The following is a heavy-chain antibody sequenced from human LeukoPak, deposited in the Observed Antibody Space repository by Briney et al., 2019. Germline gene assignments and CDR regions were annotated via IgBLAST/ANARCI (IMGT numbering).Heavy chain of an antibody. CDR2: IYYSGST. Sequence: SETLSLTCTVSGGSISSGDYYWSWIRQPPGKGLEWIGYIYYSGSTYYNPSLKSRVTISVDTSKNQFSLKLSSVTAADTAVYYCARVSYDYVWGSYRPNIIDYWGPGTLVTVSS. CDR3: ARVSYDYVWGSYRPNIIDY. CDR1: GGSISSGDYY. D-gene: IGHD3-16*02. J-gene: IGHJ4*02. V-gene: IGHV4-30-4*01.